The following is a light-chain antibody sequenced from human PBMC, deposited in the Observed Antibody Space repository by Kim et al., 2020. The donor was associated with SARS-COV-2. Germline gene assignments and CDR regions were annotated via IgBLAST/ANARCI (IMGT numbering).Light chain of an antibody. Sequence: EIVMTQSPATLSVSPGERAALSCRASQSTSTNLAWYQQKPGQAPRLLISDSSTRATGIPARFSASGSGTEFTLTISSLQSEDFALYYSQQYNDSPCTFGPGTKVGIK. CDR2: DSS. J-gene: IGKJ1*01. V-gene: IGKV3-15*01. CDR1: QSTSTN. CDR3: QQYNDSPCT.